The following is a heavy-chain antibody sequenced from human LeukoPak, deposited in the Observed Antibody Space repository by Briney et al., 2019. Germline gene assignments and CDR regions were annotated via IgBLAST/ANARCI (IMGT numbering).Heavy chain of an antibody. D-gene: IGHD1-26*01. V-gene: IGHV3-30*02. CDR2: ILYDRNNK. CDR3: ANQKYSGSYGADY. Sequence: PGGSLRLSCAASGLILSNFGMHWFRQAPGKGLEWVAFILYDRNNKDYADSVKGRFTISRDNSKNTLYLQMNSLRADDTAVYYCANQKYSGSYGADYWGKGTLVTVSS. CDR1: GLILSNFG. J-gene: IGHJ4*02.